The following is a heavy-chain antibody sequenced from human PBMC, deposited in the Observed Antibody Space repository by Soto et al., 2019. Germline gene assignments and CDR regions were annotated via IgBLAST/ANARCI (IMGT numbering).Heavy chain of an antibody. CDR2: IYSGGST. D-gene: IGHD3-10*01. Sequence: GGALRLSCAPSGFTVSSNYMSWVRPAPGEGVEWVSVIYSGGSTYYADSVKGRFTISRHNSKNTLYLQMNSLRAEDTAVYYCARDVITMVRGVIYYYYMDVWGKGTTVTVSS. CDR1: GFTVSSNY. V-gene: IGHV3-53*04. J-gene: IGHJ6*03. CDR3: ARDVITMVRGVIYYYYMDV.